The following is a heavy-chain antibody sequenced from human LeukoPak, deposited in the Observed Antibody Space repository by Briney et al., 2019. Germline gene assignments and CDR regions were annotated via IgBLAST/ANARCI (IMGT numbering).Heavy chain of an antibody. CDR2: ISGSGGST. D-gene: IGHD4-23*01. Sequence: PGGSLRLSCAASGFTFSSYAMSWVRQAPGKGLEWVSAISGSGGSTYYADSVKGRFTISRDNSKNTLYLQMNSLRAEDTAVYYCAKDLLSNSYFHYYGMDVWGQGTTVTVSS. V-gene: IGHV3-23*01. J-gene: IGHJ6*02. CDR1: GFTFSSYA. CDR3: AKDLLSNSYFHYYGMDV.